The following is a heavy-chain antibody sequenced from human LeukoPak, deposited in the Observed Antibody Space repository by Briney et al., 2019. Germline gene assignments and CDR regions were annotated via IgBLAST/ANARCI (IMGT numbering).Heavy chain of an antibody. Sequence: GGSLRLSCAASGFTFSSYGMHWVRQAPGKGLEWVAFIRYDGSNKYYSDSVKGRFTIPRDNSKNTLYLQMNSLRAEDTAVYYCAKERDTAMVTIDYWGQGTLVTVSS. CDR2: IRYDGSNK. CDR3: AKERDTAMVTIDY. CDR1: GFTFSSYG. D-gene: IGHD5-18*01. V-gene: IGHV3-30*02. J-gene: IGHJ4*02.